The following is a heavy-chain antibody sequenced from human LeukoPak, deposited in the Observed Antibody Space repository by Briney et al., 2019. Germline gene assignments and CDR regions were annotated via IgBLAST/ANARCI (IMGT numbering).Heavy chain of an antibody. J-gene: IGHJ6*02. CDR1: GYTFTGYY. CDR2: INPNSGGT. D-gene: IGHD6-13*01. V-gene: IGHV1-2*02. CDR3: ARVSDSGSWYWPVDV. Sequence: ASVKVSCKASGYTFTGYYMHWVRQAPGQGLEWMGWINPNSGGTNYAQKFQGRVTMTRDTSISTAYMELSRLRSDDTAVYYCARVSDSGSWYWPVDVWGQGTTVTVSS.